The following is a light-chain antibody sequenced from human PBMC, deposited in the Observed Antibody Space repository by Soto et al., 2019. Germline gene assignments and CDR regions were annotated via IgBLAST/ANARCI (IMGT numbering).Light chain of an antibody. J-gene: IGLJ2*01. CDR1: SSNIGDNY. CDR3: GTWDSSLSVVF. CDR2: ENN. V-gene: IGLV1-51*02. Sequence: QSVLTQPPSVSAAPGQKVTISCSGSSSNIGDNYVSWYQQLPRAAPKLLIYENNRRPSGIPDRFSGSKSGTSATLGITGLQTGDEADYYCGTWDSSLSVVFFGGGTKLTVL.